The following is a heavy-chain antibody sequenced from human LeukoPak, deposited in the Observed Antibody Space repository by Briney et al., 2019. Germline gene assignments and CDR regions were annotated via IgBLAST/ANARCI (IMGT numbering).Heavy chain of an antibody. CDR3: AKLGGGVTVTGLRYFDY. V-gene: IGHV3-23*01. J-gene: IGHJ4*02. D-gene: IGHD6-19*01. Sequence: GGSLRLSCAASGFTFSNYGLSWVRQAPGKGLEWVSGIGSSGSTTYYADSAKGRFTISRDNSKNTLYLQMNSLRAEDTAAYYCAKLGGGVTVTGLRYFDYWGQGTLVTVSS. CDR2: IGSSGSTT. CDR1: GFTFSNYG.